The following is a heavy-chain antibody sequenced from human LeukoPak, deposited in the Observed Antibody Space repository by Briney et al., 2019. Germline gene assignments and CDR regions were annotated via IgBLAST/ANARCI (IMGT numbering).Heavy chain of an antibody. CDR2: IYSGGST. Sequence: GGSLRLSCAASGFTFSSYAMSWVRQAPGKGLEWVSVIYSGGSTYYADSVKGRFTISRDNSKNTLYLQMNSLRAEDTAVYYCARDSTSGWDFDYWGQGTLVTVSS. D-gene: IGHD6-19*01. V-gene: IGHV3-66*01. CDR1: GFTFSSYA. J-gene: IGHJ4*02. CDR3: ARDSTSGWDFDY.